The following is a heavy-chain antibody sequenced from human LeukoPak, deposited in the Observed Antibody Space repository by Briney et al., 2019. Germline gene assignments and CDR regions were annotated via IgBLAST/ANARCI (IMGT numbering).Heavy chain of an antibody. CDR2: ISSNGGST. CDR1: GFTFSSYA. Sequence: GGSLRLSCAASGFTFSSYAMHWVRQAPGKGLEYVSAISSNGGSTYYANSVKGRFTISRDNSKNTLYLQMGSLRAEDMAVYYCARAARYYDFWSGYFVPDYYYMDVWGKGTTVTVFS. CDR3: ARAARYYDFWSGYFVPDYYYMDV. J-gene: IGHJ6*03. D-gene: IGHD3-3*01. V-gene: IGHV3-64*01.